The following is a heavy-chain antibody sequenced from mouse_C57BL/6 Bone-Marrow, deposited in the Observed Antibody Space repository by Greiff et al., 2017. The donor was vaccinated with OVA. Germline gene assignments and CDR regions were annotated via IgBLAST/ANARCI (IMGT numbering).Heavy chain of an antibody. D-gene: IGHD2-4*01. CDR2: IHPNSGST. J-gene: IGHJ3*01. V-gene: IGHV1-64*01. Sequence: VQLQQPGAELVKPGASVKLSCKASGYTFTSYWMHWVKQRPGQGLEWIGMIHPNSGSTNYNEKFKSKATLTVDKSSSTAYMQLSSLTSEDSAVYYCARAGLRRAWFAYWGQGTLVTVSA. CDR1: GYTFTSYW. CDR3: ARAGLRRAWFAY.